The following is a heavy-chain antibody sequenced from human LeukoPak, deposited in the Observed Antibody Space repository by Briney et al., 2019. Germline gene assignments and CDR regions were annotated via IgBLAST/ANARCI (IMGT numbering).Heavy chain of an antibody. Sequence: GGSLRLSCAASGFTFSSYAMSWVRQAPGKGLEWVSGISGSVISTYYADSVKDRFTISRDNSKNTLYLQMNSLRAQDTAVYYCANRGAEVGATVAPGDYWGQGTLVTVSS. CDR2: ISGSVIST. V-gene: IGHV3-23*01. D-gene: IGHD1-26*01. CDR1: GFTFSSYA. J-gene: IGHJ4*02. CDR3: ANRGAEVGATVAPGDY.